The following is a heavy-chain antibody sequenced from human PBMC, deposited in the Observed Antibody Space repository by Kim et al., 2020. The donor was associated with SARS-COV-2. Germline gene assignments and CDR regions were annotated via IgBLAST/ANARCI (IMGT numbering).Heavy chain of an antibody. CDR1: GGSISSSSYY. V-gene: IGHV4-39*01. CDR3: ARQKIQLWLRGVFDY. CDR2: IYYSGST. D-gene: IGHD5-18*01. Sequence: SETLSLTCTVSGGSISSSSYYWGWIRQPPGKGLEWIGSIYYSGSTYYNPSLKSRVTISVDTSKNQFSLKLSSVTAADTAVYYCARQKIQLWLRGVFDYWGQGTLVTVSS. J-gene: IGHJ4*02.